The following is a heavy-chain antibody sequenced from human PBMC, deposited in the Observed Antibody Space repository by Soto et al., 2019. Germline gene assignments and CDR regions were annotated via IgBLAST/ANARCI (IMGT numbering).Heavy chain of an antibody. CDR1: GFTFSSYE. D-gene: IGHD3-10*01. Sequence: PRLSCAASGFTFSSYEMNWVRQAPGKGLEWVSYISSSGSTIYYADSVKGRFTISRDNAKNSLYLQMNSLRAEDTAVYYCAGEAGGEDFGRENWFDPWGQGTLVTVSS. V-gene: IGHV3-48*03. J-gene: IGHJ5*02. CDR3: AGEAGGEDFGRENWFDP. CDR2: ISSSGSTI.